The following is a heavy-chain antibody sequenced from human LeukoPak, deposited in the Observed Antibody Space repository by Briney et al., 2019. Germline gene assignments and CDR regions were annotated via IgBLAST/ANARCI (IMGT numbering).Heavy chain of an antibody. Sequence: PGGSLRLSCAASGFTFDDYGMSWVRQAPGKGLEWVSGINWNGGSTGYADSVKGRFTISRDNAKNSLYLQMNSLRAEDTAVYYCARHDLRHDAFDIWGQGTMVTVSS. CDR2: INWNGGST. D-gene: IGHD4-17*01. V-gene: IGHV3-20*04. CDR3: ARHDLRHDAFDI. CDR1: GFTFDDYG. J-gene: IGHJ3*02.